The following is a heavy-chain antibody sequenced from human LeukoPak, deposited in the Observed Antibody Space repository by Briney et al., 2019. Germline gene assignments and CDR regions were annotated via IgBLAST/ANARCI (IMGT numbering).Heavy chain of an antibody. Sequence: ASVKVSCKASGYTFTGYYMHWVRQAPGQGLEWMGWINPNSGGTNYAQKFQGRVTMTRDTSISTAYMELSRLRSDDTAVYYCARVLYYYDSSGPFDYWGQGTLVTVSS. D-gene: IGHD3-22*01. J-gene: IGHJ4*02. CDR3: ARVLYYYDSSGPFDY. V-gene: IGHV1-2*02. CDR2: INPNSGGT. CDR1: GYTFTGYY.